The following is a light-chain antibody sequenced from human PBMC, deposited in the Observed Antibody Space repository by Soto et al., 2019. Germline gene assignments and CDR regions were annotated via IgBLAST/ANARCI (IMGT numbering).Light chain of an antibody. CDR2: GVT. J-gene: IGLJ1*01. CDR3: SSFTTSYFYV. Sequence: QSALTQPASVSGSRGQSITISCTGSGSDIGAYNYVSWYQQHPGKAPKLLIHGVTRRPSGVSSRFSASKSAYTASLTISGLQAEDEANYYCSSFTTSYFYVFGHGTKVTVL. CDR1: GSDIGAYNY. V-gene: IGLV2-14*01.